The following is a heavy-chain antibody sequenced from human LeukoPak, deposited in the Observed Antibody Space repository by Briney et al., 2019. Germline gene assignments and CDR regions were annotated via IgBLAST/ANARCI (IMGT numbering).Heavy chain of an antibody. CDR2: IIPIVGTA. CDR3: ARDYLVVATITETYYYYYGMDV. CDR1: GGTFSSYA. D-gene: IGHD5-12*01. V-gene: IGHV1-69*01. Sequence: SVKVSCKASGGTFSSYAISWVRQAPGQGREWRGGIIPIVGTANYAQKFQGRVTITADESTSTAYMELSSLRSEDTAVYYCARDYLVVATITETYYYYYGMDVWGKGTTVTVSS. J-gene: IGHJ6*04.